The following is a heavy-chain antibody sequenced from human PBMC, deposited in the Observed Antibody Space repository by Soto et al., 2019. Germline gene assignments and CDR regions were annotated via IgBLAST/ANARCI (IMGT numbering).Heavy chain of an antibody. CDR2: ISLSSSTI. CDR3: ARDSRNYYYYMDV. CDR1: GVTFSSYN. Sequence: EVQLVESGGGLVQPGGSLRLSCAASGVTFSSYNMNWVRQAPGKGLEWISDISLSSSTIFYADSVKGQFTISRDNAKNSLYLQMNSLRAEDTAVYYCARDSRNYYYYMDVWGKGTTVTVSS. V-gene: IGHV3-48*01. J-gene: IGHJ6*03.